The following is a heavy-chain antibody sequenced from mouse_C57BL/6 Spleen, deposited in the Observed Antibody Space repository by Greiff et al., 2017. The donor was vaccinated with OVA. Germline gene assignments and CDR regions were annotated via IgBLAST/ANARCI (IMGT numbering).Heavy chain of an antibody. CDR1: GYTFTDYY. V-gene: IGHV1-75*01. CDR3: ARPYYYGSSSFDY. J-gene: IGHJ2*01. D-gene: IGHD1-1*01. Sequence: QVHVKQSGPELVKPGASVKISCKASGYTFTDYYINWVKQRPGQGLEWIGWIFPGSGSTYYNEKFKGKATLTVDKSSSTAYMLLSSLTSEDSAVYFCARPYYYGSSSFDYWGQGTTRTVSS. CDR2: IFPGSGST.